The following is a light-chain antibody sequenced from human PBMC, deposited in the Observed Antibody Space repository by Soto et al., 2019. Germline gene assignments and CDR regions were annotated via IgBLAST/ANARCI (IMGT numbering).Light chain of an antibody. Sequence: QSALTQPASVSGSPGQSITISCTGTSSDVGNDNYVSWYQQHPGTAPKLMIFEVSNRPSGISNRFSGSKSGNTASLTISGLQPEDEADYYCSSYTTSNTPVFGGGTKLTVL. V-gene: IGLV2-14*01. J-gene: IGLJ2*01. CDR3: SSYTTSNTPV. CDR2: EVS. CDR1: SSDVGNDNY.